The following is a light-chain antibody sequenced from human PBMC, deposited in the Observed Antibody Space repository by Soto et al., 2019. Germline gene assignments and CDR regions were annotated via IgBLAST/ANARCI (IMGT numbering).Light chain of an antibody. V-gene: IGKV1-5*03. CDR2: KAS. CDR3: QQYHSYPLT. Sequence: DIQMTQSPSTLSASVGDRVTITCRASQSISSWLAWYQQKPGKAPKLLIYKASSLESGVPSRFSGGGSGTELTLTISSLQPDDFATYYCQQYHSYPLTFGGGTKVEFK. J-gene: IGKJ4*01. CDR1: QSISSW.